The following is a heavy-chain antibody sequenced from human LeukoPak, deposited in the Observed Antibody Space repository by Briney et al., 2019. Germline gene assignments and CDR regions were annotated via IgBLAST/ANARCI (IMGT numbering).Heavy chain of an antibody. V-gene: IGHV1-46*01. D-gene: IGHD3-22*01. Sequence: GASVKVSCKASGYTFTSHYTHWVRQAPGEGLEWMGIIHPSGGSTTYAQKFQGRVTMTTDTSTSTVYMELSSLRSEDTALYYCARITMTTSGWYFDLWGRGTLVTVSS. CDR2: IHPSGGST. CDR3: ARITMTTSGWYFDL. CDR1: GYTFTSHY. J-gene: IGHJ2*01.